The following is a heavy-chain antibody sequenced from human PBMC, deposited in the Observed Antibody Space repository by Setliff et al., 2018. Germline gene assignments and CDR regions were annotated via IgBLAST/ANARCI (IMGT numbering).Heavy chain of an antibody. D-gene: IGHD1-1*01. J-gene: IGHJ4*02. V-gene: IGHV3-7*01. CDR1: GFTFHDYA. CDR3: AKLVQHPY. CDR2: IKQDGSEK. Sequence: PGGSLRLSCAASGFTFHDYAMHWVRQAPGKGLEWVANIKQDGSEKYYVDSVKGRFTISRDNAKNSLYLQMNSLRAEDTAVYYCAKLVQHPYWGQGTLVTVSS.